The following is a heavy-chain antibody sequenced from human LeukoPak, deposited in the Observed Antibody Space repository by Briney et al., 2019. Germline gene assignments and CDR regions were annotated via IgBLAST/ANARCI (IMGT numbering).Heavy chain of an antibody. D-gene: IGHD2-21*02. J-gene: IGHJ6*02. CDR3: ARKTEFCGGDCYYYYYGMDV. CDR2: IYYSGST. Sequence: SETLSLTCTVSGGSISSGDYYWSWIRQPPGKGLEWIGYIYYSGSTYYHPSLKSRVTISVDTSKNQFSLKLSSVTAADTAVYYCARKTEFCGGDCYYYYYGMDVWGQGTTVTVSS. V-gene: IGHV4-30-4*01. CDR1: GGSISSGDYY.